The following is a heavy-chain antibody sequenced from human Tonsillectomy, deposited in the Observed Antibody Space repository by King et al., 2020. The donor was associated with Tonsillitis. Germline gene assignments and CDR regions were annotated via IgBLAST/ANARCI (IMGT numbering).Heavy chain of an antibody. CDR2: INTDGSGI. V-gene: IGHV3-74*01. Sequence: VQLVESGGGLVQPGGSLRLSCAASGFTFSSSWMHWVRQAPGKGLVWVSRINTDGSGIVYGDSVKGRVTISRDNAKNTLYLQMNRLRVEDTAVYYCVREDSNWFGDCLGFWGQGTLVPTS. D-gene: IGHD3-16*01. CDR1: GFTFSSSW. J-gene: IGHJ4*02. CDR3: VREDSNWFGDCLGF.